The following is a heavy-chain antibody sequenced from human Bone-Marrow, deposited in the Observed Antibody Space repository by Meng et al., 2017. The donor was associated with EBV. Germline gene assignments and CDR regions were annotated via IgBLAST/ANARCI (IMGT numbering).Heavy chain of an antibody. D-gene: IGHD3-10*01. CDR1: GYTFTSYD. V-gene: IGHV1-8*01. Sequence: VQLGESGAEVQKPGASVKVSCKASGYTFTSYDINWVRQATGQGIEWMGWMNPNSGNTGYAQKFQGRVTITADESTSTHYLDLSGLRAEDTAVYYCASESGRGFTPDYWGQGTLVTVSS. J-gene: IGHJ4*02. CDR3: ASESGRGFTPDY. CDR2: MNPNSGNT.